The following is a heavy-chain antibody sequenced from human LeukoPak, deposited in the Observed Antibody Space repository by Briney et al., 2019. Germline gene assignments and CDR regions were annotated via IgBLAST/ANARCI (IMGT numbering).Heavy chain of an antibody. D-gene: IGHD5-12*01. J-gene: IGHJ4*02. Sequence: SETLSLTCTVSGGSISSYYWSWIRQPPGKGLEWIGYIYCSGSTNYNPSLKSRVTISVDTSKNQFSLKLSSVTAADTAVYYCAREAVATGGVDYWGQGTLVTVSS. CDR2: IYCSGST. CDR1: GGSISSYY. V-gene: IGHV4-59*01. CDR3: AREAVATGGVDY.